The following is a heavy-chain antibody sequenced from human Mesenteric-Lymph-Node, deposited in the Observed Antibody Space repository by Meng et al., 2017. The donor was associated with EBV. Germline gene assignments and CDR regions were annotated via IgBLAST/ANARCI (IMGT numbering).Heavy chain of an antibody. D-gene: IGHD3-16*01. V-gene: IGHV3-21*01. CDR1: GFPFSSYS. CDR2: IFTSGNI. Sequence: EVQLVESGGGLVKHGGSLRLSCAASGFPFSSYSMNWVRQAPGKGLEWVSSIFTSGNIYYADSVKGRFTISRDNAKNSLYLLMNNLRVEDTAVYYCTRALGDSTAYWGQGSLFNVSS. CDR3: TRALGDSTAY. J-gene: IGHJ4*02.